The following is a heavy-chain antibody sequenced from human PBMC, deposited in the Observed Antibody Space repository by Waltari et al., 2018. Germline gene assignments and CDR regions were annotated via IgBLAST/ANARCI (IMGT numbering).Heavy chain of an antibody. V-gene: IGHV3-23*01. Sequence: EVQLLESGGGLVQPGGSLRLSCAASGFTFSSYAMIWVRQAPGKGLAWVSAICGSGGSTYYADSVKGRFTISRDNSKNTLYLQMNSLRAEDTAVYYCAKARGSSGPFDYWGQGTLVTVSS. CDR2: ICGSGGST. CDR3: AKARGSSGPFDY. D-gene: IGHD6-19*01. CDR1: GFTFSSYA. J-gene: IGHJ4*02.